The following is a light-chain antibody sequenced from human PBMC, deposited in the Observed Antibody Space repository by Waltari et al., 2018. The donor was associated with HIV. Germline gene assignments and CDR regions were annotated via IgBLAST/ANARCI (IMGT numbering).Light chain of an antibody. CDR1: IGGVGYDND. V-gene: IGLV2-23*02. CDR3: CAYVASSSLT. Sequence: QSALTQPASVSGFPGQSITISCTGTIGGVGYDNDVSWYHQHPGKAPKLIIFDVNKRPSGISDRCSGSKSGNPASLTISELQAEDGADYYCCAYVASSSLTFGGGT. J-gene: IGLJ2*01. CDR2: DVN.